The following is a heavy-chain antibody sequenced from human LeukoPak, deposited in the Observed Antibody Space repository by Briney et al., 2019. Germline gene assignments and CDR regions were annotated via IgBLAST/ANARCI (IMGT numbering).Heavy chain of an antibody. Sequence: QAGGSLRLSCAASGFTFSSYAMSWVRQAPGKGLEWVANIKQDGSEKYYVDSVKGRFTISRDNAKNSLYLQMNSLRAEDTAVYYCAKPTDYWGQGTLVTVSS. CDR2: IKQDGSEK. CDR1: GFTFSSYA. J-gene: IGHJ4*02. D-gene: IGHD1-14*01. V-gene: IGHV3-7*01. CDR3: AKPTDY.